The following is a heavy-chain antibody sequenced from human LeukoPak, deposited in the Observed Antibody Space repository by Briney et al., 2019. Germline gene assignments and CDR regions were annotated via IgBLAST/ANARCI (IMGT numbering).Heavy chain of an antibody. V-gene: IGHV1-69*05. CDR2: IIPIFGTA. Sequence: ASVKVSCQASGGTFSSYAMSWVRQAPGQGLAWMGGIIPIFGTANYAQKFQGRVTITTDESTSTAYMELSSLRSEDTAVYYCASTRSYYDSSGYSYWGQGTLVTVSS. J-gene: IGHJ4*02. CDR3: ASTRSYYDSSGYSY. CDR1: GGTFSSYA. D-gene: IGHD3-22*01.